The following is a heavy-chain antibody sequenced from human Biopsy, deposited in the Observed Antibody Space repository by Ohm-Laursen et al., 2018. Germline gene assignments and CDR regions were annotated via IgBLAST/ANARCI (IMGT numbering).Heavy chain of an antibody. J-gene: IGHJ6*02. D-gene: IGHD4-11*01. V-gene: IGHV4-59*02. CDR1: GDSVTKYY. CDR2: INYSGMT. CDR3: ARDSGILNYGNFKYYHYYGMDV. Sequence: SETLSLTCPVSGDSVTKYYWSWIRQPPGKGLEWIGHINYSGMTNYNPSLQSRVSISVDTSRNQVSQTLSSVTAADTAVYYCARDSGILNYGNFKYYHYYGMDVWGQGTKVTVSS.